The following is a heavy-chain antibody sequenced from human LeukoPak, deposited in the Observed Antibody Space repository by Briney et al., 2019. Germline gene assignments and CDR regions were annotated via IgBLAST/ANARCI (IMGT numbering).Heavy chain of an antibody. V-gene: IGHV3-30-3*01. CDR2: ISYDGSNK. Sequence: GRSLRLSCAASGFTFSSYAMHWVRQAPGKGLEWVAVISYDGSNKYYADSVKGRFTISRDNSKNTLYLQMNSLRAEDTAVYYCTRVGYSYGYGLRYWGQGTLVTVSS. CDR1: GFTFSSYA. CDR3: TRVGYSYGYGLRY. J-gene: IGHJ4*02. D-gene: IGHD5-18*01.